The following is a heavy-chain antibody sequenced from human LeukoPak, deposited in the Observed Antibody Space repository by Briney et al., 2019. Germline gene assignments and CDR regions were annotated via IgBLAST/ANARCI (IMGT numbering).Heavy chain of an antibody. CDR3: AKDSRYYYVDY. V-gene: IGHV3-21*01. D-gene: IGHD1-14*01. Sequence: GGSLRLSCAAAGFPFSTLTINWVRQAPGKGLEWVSSISSSSSFIFYADSVKGRFTISRDNSKNTLYLQMNSLKTEDTAVYYCAKDSRYYYVDYWGQGTLVTVSS. J-gene: IGHJ4*02. CDR1: GFPFSTLT. CDR2: ISSSSSFI.